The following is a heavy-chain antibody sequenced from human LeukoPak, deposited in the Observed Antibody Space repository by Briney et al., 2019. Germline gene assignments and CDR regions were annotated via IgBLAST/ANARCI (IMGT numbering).Heavy chain of an antibody. CDR1: GYTFTSYY. Sequence: ASVKVSCKASGYTFTSYYMHWVRQAPGQGLEWMGIINPSGGSTSYAQKFQGRVTMTRDTSISTAYMELSRLRSDDTAVYYCARGDPRYNWFDPWGQGTLVTVSS. CDR3: ARGDPRYNWFDP. V-gene: IGHV1-46*01. J-gene: IGHJ5*02. CDR2: INPSGGST.